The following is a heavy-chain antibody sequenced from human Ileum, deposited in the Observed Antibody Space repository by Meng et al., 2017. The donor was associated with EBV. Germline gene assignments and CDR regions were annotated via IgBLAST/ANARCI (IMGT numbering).Heavy chain of an antibody. CDR3: ARDPSNTSGRYAYFDY. CDR2: ISCYNGDT. Sequence: QLQLVQSGAEVKKPGXSVRVSCKASGYTFTHHGISWIRQAPGQGLEWMGWISCYNGDTNYAQKLQDRVTMTTDTSTNTAYMDLRSLRSDDTAVYYCARDPSNTSGRYAYFDYWGQGTLVTVSS. CDR1: GYTFTHHG. V-gene: IGHV1-18*01. J-gene: IGHJ4*02. D-gene: IGHD6-19*01.